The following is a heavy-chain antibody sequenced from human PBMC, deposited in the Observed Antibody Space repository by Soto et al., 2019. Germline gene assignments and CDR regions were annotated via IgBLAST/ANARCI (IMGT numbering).Heavy chain of an antibody. CDR3: TTDRRITMAQFDY. Sequence: RRLSCAASGFTFSNAWMIWVRQAPGKGLEWVGRIKSETDGGTTDYAAPVKGRFTISRDDSKNTLYLQMNSLKTEDTAVYYCTTDRRITMAQFDYWGQGTLVTVSS. D-gene: IGHD3-10*01. J-gene: IGHJ4*02. CDR2: IKSETDGGTT. CDR1: GFTFSNAW. V-gene: IGHV3-15*01.